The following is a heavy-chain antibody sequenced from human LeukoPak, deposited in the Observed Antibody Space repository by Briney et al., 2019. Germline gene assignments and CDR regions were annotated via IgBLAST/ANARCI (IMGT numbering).Heavy chain of an antibody. D-gene: IGHD2-15*01. V-gene: IGHV4-30-4*01. CDR1: GGSISSGDYY. Sequence: SETLSLTCTVSGGSISSGDYYWSWIRQPPGTGLEWIGYIYYSGSTYYNPSLKSRVTISVDTSKNQFSLKLSSVTAADTAVYYRARKTLKGGPQAFDIWGQGTMVTVSS. CDR3: ARKTLKGGPQAFDI. J-gene: IGHJ3*02. CDR2: IYYSGST.